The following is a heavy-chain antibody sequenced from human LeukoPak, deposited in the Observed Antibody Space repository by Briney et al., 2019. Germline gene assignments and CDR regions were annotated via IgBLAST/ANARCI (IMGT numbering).Heavy chain of an antibody. CDR2: MNPNSGNT. J-gene: IGHJ6*03. CDR1: GYTFTSYD. CDR3: ARDYHPHCSSTSCYTNYYYYMDV. D-gene: IGHD2-2*02. Sequence: ASVKVSCKASGYTFTSYDINWVRQATGQGVEWMGWMNPNSGNTGYAQKFQGRVTMTRNTSISTAYMELSSLRSDDTAVYYCARDYHPHCSSTSCYTNYYYYMDVWGKGTTVTVSS. V-gene: IGHV1-8*01.